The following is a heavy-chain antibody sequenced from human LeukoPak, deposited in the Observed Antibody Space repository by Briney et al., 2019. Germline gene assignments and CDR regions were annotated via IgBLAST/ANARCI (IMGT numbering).Heavy chain of an antibody. V-gene: IGHV3-30*04. Sequence: GGSLRLSCAASGFTFSSYAMHWVRQAPGKGLEWEAVISYDGSNKYYADSVKGRFTISRDNSKNTLYLQMNSLRAEDTAVYYCAKHLGGSMTTVVHWGQGTLVTVSS. CDR1: GFTFSSYA. J-gene: IGHJ4*02. D-gene: IGHD4-23*01. CDR2: ISYDGSNK. CDR3: AKHLGGSMTTVVH.